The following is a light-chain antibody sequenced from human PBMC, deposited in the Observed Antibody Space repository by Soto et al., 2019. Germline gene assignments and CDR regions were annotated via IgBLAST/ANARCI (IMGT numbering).Light chain of an antibody. CDR1: QSISTK. J-gene: IGKJ1*01. V-gene: IGKV3-15*01. CDR2: GAS. CDR3: QQDYNLRT. Sequence: EIVMTQSPATLSMSPGERATLSCRASQSISTKVAWYQQKPGQAPRLLIYGASTRATGVPARFSGSGSGTEFTLSISILQSEQFAVYYCQQDYNLRTFGQGTKVEIK.